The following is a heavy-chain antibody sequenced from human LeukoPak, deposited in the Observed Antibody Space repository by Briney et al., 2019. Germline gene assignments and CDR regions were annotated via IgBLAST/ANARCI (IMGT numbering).Heavy chain of an antibody. CDR2: ISGSGGST. CDR3: APRSDIVVVPAT. D-gene: IGHD2-2*01. CDR1: VFTFSRYA. J-gene: IGHJ5*02. Sequence: GGSLRLSCAASVFTFSRYAMSGVRQAPGKGLEWVSAISGSGGSTYYAASVKGRFTISRDNSKNTLYLQMNSLRAEDTAVYYCAPRSDIVVVPATWGQGTLVTVSS. V-gene: IGHV3-23*01.